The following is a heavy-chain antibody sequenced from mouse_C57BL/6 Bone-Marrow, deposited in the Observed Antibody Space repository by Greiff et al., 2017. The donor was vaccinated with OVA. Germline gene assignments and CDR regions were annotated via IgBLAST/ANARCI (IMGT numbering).Heavy chain of an antibody. V-gene: IGHV1-52*01. CDR3: ARLGVDY. J-gene: IGHJ2*01. CDR1: GYTFTSYW. D-gene: IGHD4-1*01. Sequence: QVQLKQPGAELVRPGSSVKLSCKASGYTFTSYWMHWVKQRPIQGLEWIGNIDPSDSATHYNQKFKDKATLTVDKSSSTAYMQLSSLTSEDSAVYYCARLGVDYWGQGTTLTVSS. CDR2: IDPSDSAT.